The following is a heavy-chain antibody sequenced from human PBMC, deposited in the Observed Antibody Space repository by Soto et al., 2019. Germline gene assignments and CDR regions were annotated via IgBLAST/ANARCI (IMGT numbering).Heavy chain of an antibody. Sequence: GGSLRLSCAASGFTFSSYGMHWVRQAPGKGLEWVAVISYDGGNIYYADSVKGRFTISRDNSKNTLYLQMNSLRAEDTAVYYCAKGWRSYSDYDLSDYWGQGTLVTVSS. CDR3: AKGWRSYSDYDLSDY. CDR1: GFTFSSYG. D-gene: IGHD5-12*01. V-gene: IGHV3-30*18. J-gene: IGHJ4*02. CDR2: ISYDGGNI.